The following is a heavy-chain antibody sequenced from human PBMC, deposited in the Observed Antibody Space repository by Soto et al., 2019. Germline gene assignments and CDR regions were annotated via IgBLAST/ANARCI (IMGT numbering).Heavy chain of an antibody. V-gene: IGHV1-69*12. J-gene: IGHJ5*02. CDR2: IIPIFGTA. CDR3: PSPHDYGAENWFDP. Sequence: QVQLVQSGAEVKKPGSSVKVSCKASGGTFSSYAISWVRQAPGQGLGWMGGIIPIFGTANYAQKFQGRITITADEPTSTAYMELSSLRSKDTAVYYCPSPHDYGAENWFDPRGQGTLVTVSS. CDR1: GGTFSSYA. D-gene: IGHD4-17*01.